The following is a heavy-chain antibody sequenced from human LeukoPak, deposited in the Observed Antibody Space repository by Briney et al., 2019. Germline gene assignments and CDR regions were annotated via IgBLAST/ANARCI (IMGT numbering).Heavy chain of an antibody. D-gene: IGHD6-19*01. CDR2: IYYSGST. J-gene: IGHJ4*02. CDR3: ARGSSSGWTDN. Sequence: SETLSHTCTVPGGSIRTYYSSWIRPPPGKGLEWIGYIYYSGSTNYNPSLKSRLTISVDTSMNQFSLRLSTVTAADTAVYYCARGSSSGWTDNWGQGTLVTVSS. V-gene: IGHV4-59*01. CDR1: GGSIRTYY.